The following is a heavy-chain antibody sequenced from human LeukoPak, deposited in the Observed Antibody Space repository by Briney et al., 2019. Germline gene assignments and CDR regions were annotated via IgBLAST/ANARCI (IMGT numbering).Heavy chain of an antibody. D-gene: IGHD4-17*01. CDR1: GFTFSSYA. J-gene: IGHJ4*02. V-gene: IGHV3-23*01. CDR2: ISGSGGST. CDR3: AKDRSLNDYGDFFDY. Sequence: GGSLRLSCAASGFTFSSYAMSLGRQAPGKGLEWVSAISGSGGSTYYADSVKGRFTISRDNSKNTLYLQMNSLRAEDTAVYYCAKDRSLNDYGDFFDYWGQGTLVTVSS.